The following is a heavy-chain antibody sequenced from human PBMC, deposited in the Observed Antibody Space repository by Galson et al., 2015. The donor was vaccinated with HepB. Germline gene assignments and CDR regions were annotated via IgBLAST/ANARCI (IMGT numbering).Heavy chain of an antibody. CDR3: ARDIVVVPAAPYYYYYYGMDV. J-gene: IGHJ6*02. CDR1: GFTFSSYE. V-gene: IGHV3-48*03. Sequence: SLRLSCAASGFTFSSYEMNWVRQAPGKGLEWASYISSSGSTIYYADSVKGRFTISRDNAKNSLYLQMNSLRAEDTAVYYCARDIVVVPAAPYYYYYYGMDVWGQGTTVTVSS. D-gene: IGHD2-2*01. CDR2: ISSSGSTI.